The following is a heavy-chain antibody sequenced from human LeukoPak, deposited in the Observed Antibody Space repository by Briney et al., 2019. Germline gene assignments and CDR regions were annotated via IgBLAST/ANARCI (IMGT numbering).Heavy chain of an antibody. D-gene: IGHD6-19*01. V-gene: IGHV4-59*08. CDR2: IHYPGST. CDR1: GASISSNY. J-gene: IGHJ4*02. CDR3: ARQIDSISGGWFFDY. Sequence: SETLSLTCTVSGASISSNYWSWIQQPPGKGLEWIAYIHYPGSTIYNPPLKSRVTISVDASKKQLSLKVTSATAADTAVYYCARQIDSISGGWFFDYWGQGTVVDVSS.